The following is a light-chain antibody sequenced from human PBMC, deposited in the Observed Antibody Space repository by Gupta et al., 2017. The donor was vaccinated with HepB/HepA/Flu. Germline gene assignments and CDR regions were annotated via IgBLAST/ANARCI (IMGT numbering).Light chain of an antibody. J-gene: IGKJ1*01. V-gene: IGKV1-39*01. Sequence: DIQMTQSPSSLSASVGDRVTITCRASQSISSYLNWYQQKPGKAPKLLIYAASSLQSGVPSRFSGSGSGTDFTLTISSLQTEDFATYYCQHSYSTPLSTFGQGAKVGIK. CDR2: AAS. CDR3: QHSYSTPLST. CDR1: QSISSY.